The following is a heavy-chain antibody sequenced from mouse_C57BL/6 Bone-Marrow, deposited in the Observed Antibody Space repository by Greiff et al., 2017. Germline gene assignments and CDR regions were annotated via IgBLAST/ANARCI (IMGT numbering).Heavy chain of an antibody. V-gene: IGHV1-55*01. D-gene: IGHD1-1*01. CDR2: IYPGSGST. J-gene: IGHJ3*01. CDR3: ASYPCPHYYGSSYEVAY. Sequence: QVQLQQPGAELVKPGASVKMSCKASGYNFTSYWITWVKQRPGQGLEWIGDIYPGSGSTNYNEKFKRKATLTVDTSSSTAYMQLSSLTSEDSAVYYCASYPCPHYYGSSYEVAYWGQGTLVTVSA. CDR1: GYNFTSYW.